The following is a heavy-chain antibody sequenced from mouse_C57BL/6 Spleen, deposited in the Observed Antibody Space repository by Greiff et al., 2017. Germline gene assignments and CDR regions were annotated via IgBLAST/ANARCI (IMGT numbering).Heavy chain of an antibody. D-gene: IGHD1-1*01. Sequence: VQLQQSGPELVKPGASVKISCKAYGYSFTSYYIHWVKKRPGQGLELVGWIYPGSGNTKYNEKFKGKATLTADKSSSTAYMQLSSLTSEDSAVYYCADGGQGAYWGQGVLVTVSA. V-gene: IGHV1-66*01. CDR3: ADGGQGAY. CDR1: GYSFTSYY. CDR2: IYPGSGNT. J-gene: IGHJ3*01.